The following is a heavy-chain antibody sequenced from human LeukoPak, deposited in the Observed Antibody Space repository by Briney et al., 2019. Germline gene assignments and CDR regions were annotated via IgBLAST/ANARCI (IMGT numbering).Heavy chain of an antibody. CDR1: VGTFSSYA. CDR2: IIPIFGTA. V-gene: IGHV1-69*13. J-gene: IGHJ4*02. Sequence: SVKVSCKASVGTFSSYAISWVRPAPGQGLEWMGGIIPIFGTANYAQKFQGRVTITADESTSTAYMELSSLRSEDTAVYYCAITGFRNCSSTSCPTFDYWGQGTLVTVSS. CDR3: AITGFRNCSSTSCPTFDY. D-gene: IGHD2-2*01.